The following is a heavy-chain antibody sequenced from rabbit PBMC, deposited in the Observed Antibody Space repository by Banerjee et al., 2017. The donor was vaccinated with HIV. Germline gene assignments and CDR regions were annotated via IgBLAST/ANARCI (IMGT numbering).Heavy chain of an antibody. Sequence: QEQLEESGGGLVQPEGSLTLTCKASGFDFSSNAMCWVRQAPGKGLEWIACINTSSGNTVYATWAKGRFTISRTSSTTVALQMTSLTAADTATYFCARDLAGVIGWNFDLWGPGTLVTIS. V-gene: IGHV1S45*01. CDR1: GFDFSSNA. J-gene: IGHJ4*01. CDR3: ARDLAGVIGWNFDL. CDR2: INTSSGNT. D-gene: IGHD4-1*01.